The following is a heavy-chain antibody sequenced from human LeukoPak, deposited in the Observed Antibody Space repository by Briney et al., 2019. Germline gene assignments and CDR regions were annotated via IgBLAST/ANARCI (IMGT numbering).Heavy chain of an antibody. CDR2: INHSGST. Sequence: PSETLSLTCAVYGGSFSGYYWSWIRQPPGKGLEWIGEINHSGSTNYNPSLKSRVTISVDTSKNQFSLKLSSVTGADTAVYYCARGEVGSWFDPWGQGTLVTVSS. V-gene: IGHV4-34*01. CDR1: GGSFSGYY. J-gene: IGHJ5*02. D-gene: IGHD1-26*01. CDR3: ARGEVGSWFDP.